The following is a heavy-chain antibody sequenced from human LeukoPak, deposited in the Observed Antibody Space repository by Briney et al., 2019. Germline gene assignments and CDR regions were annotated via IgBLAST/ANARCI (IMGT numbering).Heavy chain of an antibody. CDR1: GYSISSGYY. D-gene: IGHD2-21*02. CDR3: ASGVCGGDCYSSPYYMDV. Sequence: SETLSLTCTVSGYSISSGYYWGWIRQPPGKGLEWIGSIYHSGSTYYNPSLKSRVAISVDTSKNQFSLKLSSVTAADTAVYYCASGVCGGDCYSSPYYMDVWGKGTTVTVSS. V-gene: IGHV4-38-2*02. CDR2: IYHSGST. J-gene: IGHJ6*03.